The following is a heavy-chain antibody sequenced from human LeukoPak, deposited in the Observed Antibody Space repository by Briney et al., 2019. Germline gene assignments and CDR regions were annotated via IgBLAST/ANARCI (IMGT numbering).Heavy chain of an antibody. D-gene: IGHD6-19*01. Sequence: SETLSVTCTVSGGSISSGSYYWSWIRQPAGKGLEWIGRIYTSGSTNYNPSLKSRVTISVDTSKNQFSLKLSSVTAADTAVYYCASRYSSGWYYFDYWGQGTLVTVSS. CDR3: ASRYSSGWYYFDY. CDR2: IYTSGST. V-gene: IGHV4-61*02. CDR1: GGSISSGSYY. J-gene: IGHJ4*02.